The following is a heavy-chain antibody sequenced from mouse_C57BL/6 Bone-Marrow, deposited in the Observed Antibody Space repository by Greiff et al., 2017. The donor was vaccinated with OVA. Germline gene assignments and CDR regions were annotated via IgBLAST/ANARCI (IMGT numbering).Heavy chain of an antibody. V-gene: IGHV1-50*01. CDR2: IDPSDSYT. CDR1: GYTFTSYW. Sequence: VQLQQPGAELVKPGASVKLSCKASGYTFTSYWMQWVKQRPGQGLEWIGEIDPSDSYTNYNQKFKGKATLTVDTSSSTAYMQLSSLTSEDSAVYYCARGTNTGTHYWGQGTTLTVSS. D-gene: IGHD4-1*01. CDR3: ARGTNTGTHY. J-gene: IGHJ2*01.